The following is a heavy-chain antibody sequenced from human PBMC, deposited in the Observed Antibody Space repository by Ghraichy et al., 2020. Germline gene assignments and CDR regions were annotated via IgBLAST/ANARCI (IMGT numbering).Heavy chain of an antibody. V-gene: IGHV3-23*01. CDR1: GFTFSSYV. D-gene: IGHD6-13*01. CDR3: AKGIAAGTSTISYYYNGLDV. J-gene: IGHJ6*02. Sequence: GGPRLSCTASGFTFSSYVMSWVRQAPGEGLEWVSAISGRGGSTYYADSVKGRFTISRDNSKNTLYLQMNSLRAEDTAVYYCAKGIAAGTSTISYYYNGLDVWGQGTTVTVSS. CDR2: ISGRGGST.